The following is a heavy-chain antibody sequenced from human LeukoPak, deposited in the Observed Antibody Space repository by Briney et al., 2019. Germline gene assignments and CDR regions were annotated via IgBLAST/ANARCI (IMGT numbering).Heavy chain of an antibody. V-gene: IGHV3-30*02. Sequence: GGSLRLSCAASGFTFSTYGMHWVRQAPAKGLEWVAFIRYDGSNKYYADSVKGRFTISRDNSKKRLYLKMNSLRAEDPALYNCAKNNGSSVRQSSHDYYYMHVWGKGTTVTVSS. CDR1: GFTFSTYG. CDR3: AKNNGSSVRQSSHDYYYMHV. D-gene: IGHD5-12*01. CDR2: IRYDGSNK. J-gene: IGHJ6*03.